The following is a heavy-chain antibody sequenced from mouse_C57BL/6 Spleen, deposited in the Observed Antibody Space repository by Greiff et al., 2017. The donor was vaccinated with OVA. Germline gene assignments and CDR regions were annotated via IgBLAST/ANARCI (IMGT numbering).Heavy chain of an antibody. CDR3: TRERDYFDY. V-gene: IGHV5-9-1*02. J-gene: IGHJ2*01. CDR2: ISSGGDYI. CDR1: GFTFSSYA. Sequence: EVMLVESGVGLVKPGGSLKLSCAASGFTFSSYAMSWVRQTPEKRLEWVAYISSGGDYIYYADTVKGRFTISRDNARNTLYLQMSSLKSEDTAMYYCTRERDYFDYWGQGTTLTVSS.